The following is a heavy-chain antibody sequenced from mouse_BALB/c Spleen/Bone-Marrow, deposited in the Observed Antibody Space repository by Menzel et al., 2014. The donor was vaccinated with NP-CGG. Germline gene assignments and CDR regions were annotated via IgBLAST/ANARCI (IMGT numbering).Heavy chain of an antibody. J-gene: IGHJ4*01. Sequence: HVQLQQPGAELVKPGVSVKLSCKASGYAFTNYYIYWVKQRPGQGLEWIGGINPSNGGTKFNEKFKNKATLTLDKSSSTAYIQLSSLTSEGSAVYCCSRHYYSTHYYAMDYWGQGTSVTVSS. CDR2: INPSNGGT. CDR3: SRHYYSTHYYAMDY. V-gene: IGHV1S81*02. CDR1: GYAFTNYY. D-gene: IGHD1-1*01.